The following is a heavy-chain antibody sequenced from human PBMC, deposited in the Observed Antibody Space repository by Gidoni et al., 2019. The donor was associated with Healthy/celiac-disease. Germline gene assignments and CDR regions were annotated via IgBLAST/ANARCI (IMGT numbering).Heavy chain of an antibody. Sequence: QVQLVQSGAEVKKPGASVKVSCKASGYTFTSYDINWVRQATGQGLEWMGWMNPNSGNTGYAQKFQGRVTMTRNTSISTAYMELSSLRSEDTAVYYCARRMTVWWLDDYYGMDVWGQGTTVTVSS. CDR3: ARRMTVWWLDDYYGMDV. D-gene: IGHD5-12*01. CDR1: GYTFTSYD. CDR2: MNPNSGNT. J-gene: IGHJ6*02. V-gene: IGHV1-8*01.